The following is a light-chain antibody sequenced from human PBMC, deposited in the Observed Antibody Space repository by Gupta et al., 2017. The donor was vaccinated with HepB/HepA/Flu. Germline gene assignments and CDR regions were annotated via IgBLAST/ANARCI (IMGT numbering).Light chain of an antibody. V-gene: IGLV2-23*02. CDR3: CSYAGSSTLV. CDR2: EVS. Sequence: QSALTQPASVSGSPGKSITIPCTGTSSDVGSYNLVSWYQQHPGKAPKLMIYEVSKRPSGVSNRFSGSKSGNTASLTISGLQAEDEADYYCCSYAGSSTLVFGGGTKLTVL. J-gene: IGLJ2*01. CDR1: SSDVGSYNL.